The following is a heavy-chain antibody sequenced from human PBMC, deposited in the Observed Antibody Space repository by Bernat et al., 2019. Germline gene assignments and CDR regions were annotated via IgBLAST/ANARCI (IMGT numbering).Heavy chain of an antibody. CDR2: ISGGGGST. J-gene: IGHJ4*02. D-gene: IGHD3-9*01. CDR1: GFTFNSYA. Sequence: EVQLLESGGGLVQPGGSLRLSCAASGFTFNSYAVSWVRQAPGKGLEWVSGISGGGGSTYYADSVKGRFTISRDNSKNTLYLQMNSLRAEDTAVYYCAKGPYYDMLTGYPHSFDNWGQGTLVPVSS. CDR3: AKGPYYDMLTGYPHSFDN. V-gene: IGHV3-23*01.